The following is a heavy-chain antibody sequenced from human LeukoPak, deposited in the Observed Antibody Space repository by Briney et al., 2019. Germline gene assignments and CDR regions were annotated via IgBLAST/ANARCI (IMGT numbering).Heavy chain of an antibody. Sequence: SETLSLTCAVSGYSISSGYYWGWIRQPPGKGLEWIGSIYHSGSTYYNPSLKSRVTISVDTSKNQFSLKLSSVTAADTAVYYCARGRGSMGYYDSSGYYMDVWGQRDHGHRLL. D-gene: IGHD3-22*01. V-gene: IGHV4-38-2*01. CDR3: ARGRGSMGYYDSSGYYMDV. CDR2: IYHSGST. CDR1: GYSISSGYY. J-gene: IGHJ6*03.